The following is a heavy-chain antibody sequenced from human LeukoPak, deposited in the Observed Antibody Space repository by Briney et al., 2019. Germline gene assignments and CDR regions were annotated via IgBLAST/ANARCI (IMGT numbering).Heavy chain of an antibody. CDR1: GNSFSGLS. J-gene: IGHJ4*02. CDR2: INPEEANI. Sequence: ASVKVSCKASGNSFSGLSIQWVRQAPGKGLECMGGINPEEANIYYAHYFKGRVTITEDTSTHTAYKELSGQTSDDTADYCCTTRSGDLWSGFEIWGQETGVTLSS. V-gene: IGHV1-24*01. CDR3: TTRSGDLWSGFEI. D-gene: IGHD3-3*01.